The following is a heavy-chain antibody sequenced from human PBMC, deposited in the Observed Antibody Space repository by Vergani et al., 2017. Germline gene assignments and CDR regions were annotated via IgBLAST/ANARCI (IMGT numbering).Heavy chain of an antibody. J-gene: IGHJ4*02. D-gene: IGHD6-13*01. CDR2: IIPIFGTP. Sequence: QVQLVQSGAEVKKPGASVRVSCKSSRGTFSNYAINWVRQAPGQGLEWMGGIIPIFGTPNYAQKFQGRVTITADESTSTAYMELSSLRSEDTAVYYCARDRFSAAAPPQETFDYWGQGTLVTVSS. V-gene: IGHV1-69*12. CDR1: RGTFSNYA. CDR3: ARDRFSAAAPPQETFDY.